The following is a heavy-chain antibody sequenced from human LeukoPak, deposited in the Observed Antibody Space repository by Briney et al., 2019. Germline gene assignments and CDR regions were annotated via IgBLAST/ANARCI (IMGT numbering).Heavy chain of an antibody. CDR2: MNTDGSRT. V-gene: IGHV3-74*01. J-gene: IGHJ4*02. D-gene: IGHD2-8*02. Sequence: GGSLRLSCAASGFTFSSYWMHWVRQAPGKGLVWVSRMNTDGSRTDYADSVRGRFTISGDNAWNTLYLQMNSLGVEDTAVYFCASDFTGRDDYWGQGTLVTVSS. CDR3: ASDFTGRDDY. CDR1: GFTFSSYW.